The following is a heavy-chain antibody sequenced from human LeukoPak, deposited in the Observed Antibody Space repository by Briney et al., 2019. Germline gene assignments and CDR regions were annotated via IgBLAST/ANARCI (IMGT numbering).Heavy chain of an antibody. J-gene: IGHJ4*02. CDR1: GFTFSSYA. Sequence: GGSLRLSCAASGFTFSSYAMSWVRQAPGEGLEWVSAISGSGGSTYYADSVKGRFTISRDNSKNTLYLQMNSLRAEDTAVYYCAKDPYVWGSYRDAGEGCFDYWGQGTLVTVSS. D-gene: IGHD3-16*02. V-gene: IGHV3-23*01. CDR2: ISGSGGST. CDR3: AKDPYVWGSYRDAGEGCFDY.